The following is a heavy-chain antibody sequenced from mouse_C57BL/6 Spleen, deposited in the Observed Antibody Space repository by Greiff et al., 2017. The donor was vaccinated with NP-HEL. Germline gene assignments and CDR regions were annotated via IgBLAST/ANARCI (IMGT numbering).Heavy chain of an antibody. D-gene: IGHD4-1*01. Sequence: VQLKESGPGLVKPSQSLSLTCSVTGYSITSGYYWNWIRQFPGNKLEWMGYISYDGSNNYNPSLKNRISITRDTSKNQFFLKLNSVTTEDTATYYCARGGWDDAMDYWGQGTSVTVSS. CDR1: GYSITSGYY. V-gene: IGHV3-6*01. CDR3: ARGGWDDAMDY. CDR2: ISYDGSN. J-gene: IGHJ4*01.